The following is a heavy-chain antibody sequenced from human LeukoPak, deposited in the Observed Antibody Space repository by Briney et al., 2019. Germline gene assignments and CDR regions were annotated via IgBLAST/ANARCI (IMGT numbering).Heavy chain of an antibody. D-gene: IGHD3-3*01. V-gene: IGHV3-33*06. CDR2: IWYDGSNK. J-gene: IGHJ4*02. CDR1: GFTFSSYG. Sequence: GRSLRLSCAASGFTFSSYGMHWVRQAPGKGLEWVAVIWYDGSNKYYADSVKRRFTISRDNSKNTLYLQMNSLRAEDTAVYYCAKDTYDFWSGYEFWGQGTLVTVPS. CDR3: AKDTYDFWSGYEF.